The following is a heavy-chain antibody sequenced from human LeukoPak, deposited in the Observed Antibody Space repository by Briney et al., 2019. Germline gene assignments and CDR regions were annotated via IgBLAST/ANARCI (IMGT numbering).Heavy chain of an antibody. V-gene: IGHV1-2*04. CDR3: ARDLGYSYGSGELDY. J-gene: IGHJ4*02. CDR1: GYTFTGYY. CDR2: INPNSGGT. Sequence: ASVKVSGMASGYTFTGYYMHWVRQAPGQGLEWMGWINPNSGGTNYAQKFQGWVTMTRDTSISTAYMELRSLRSDDTAVYYCARDLGYSYGSGELDYWGQGTLVTVSS. D-gene: IGHD5-18*01.